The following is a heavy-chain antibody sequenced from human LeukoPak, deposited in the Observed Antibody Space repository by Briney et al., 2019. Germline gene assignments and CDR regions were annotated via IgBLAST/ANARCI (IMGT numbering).Heavy chain of an antibody. CDR1: GYKFISYW. D-gene: IGHD4-17*01. J-gene: IGHJ3*02. Sequence: GESLKISCKGSGYKFISYWIGWVRQMPGKGLELLGIIFPGDSDTRYSPSFQGQVTISADRSVSTAYLQWSGLKASDTAMYYCARSGEFGDYDAFHIWGQGTMVTVSS. CDR3: ARSGEFGDYDAFHI. V-gene: IGHV5-51*01. CDR2: IFPGDSDT.